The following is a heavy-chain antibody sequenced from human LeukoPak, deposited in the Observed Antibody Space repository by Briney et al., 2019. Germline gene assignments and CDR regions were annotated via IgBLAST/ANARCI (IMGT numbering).Heavy chain of an antibody. V-gene: IGHV4-59*01. J-gene: IGHJ4*02. D-gene: IGHD4/OR15-4a*01. CDR2: IYYSGTT. Sequence: SETLSLTCTVSGGSISSYYWSWVRQPPGKGLEWIGYIYYSGTTDYSPSLRSRVTMSLDTSKNQFSLKLSSVTTADTAVYYCARMGAIAGASANPDYWGQGTLVTVSS. CDR3: ARMGAIAGASANPDY. CDR1: GGSISSYY.